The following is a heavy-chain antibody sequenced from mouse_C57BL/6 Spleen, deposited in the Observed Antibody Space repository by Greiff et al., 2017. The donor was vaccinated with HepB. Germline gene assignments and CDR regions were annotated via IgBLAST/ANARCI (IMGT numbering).Heavy chain of an antibody. D-gene: IGHD3-2*02. J-gene: IGHJ2*01. Sequence: VQLQQSGPELVKPGASVKISCKASGYSFTGYYMNWVKQSPEKSLEWIGEINPSTGGTTYNQKFKAKATLTVDKSSSTAYMQLKSLTSEDSAVYYCARSGDSSGYLYFDYWGQGTTLTVSS. CDR2: INPSTGGT. CDR1: GYSFTGYY. CDR3: ARSGDSSGYLYFDY. V-gene: IGHV1-42*01.